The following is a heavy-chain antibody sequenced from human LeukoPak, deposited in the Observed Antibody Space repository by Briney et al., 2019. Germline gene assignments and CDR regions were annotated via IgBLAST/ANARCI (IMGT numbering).Heavy chain of an antibody. J-gene: IGHJ6*02. CDR1: GVSISSYY. Sequence: SETLSLTCTVSGVSISSYYWCWIRQPPGKGLEWIAYIYYSGSTNYNPSLKSRVTISVDTSKNQFSLKLSSATAADTAVYYCARSYGYGMDVWGQGTTVTVSS. CDR2: IYYSGST. D-gene: IGHD4-17*01. CDR3: ARSYGYGMDV. V-gene: IGHV4-59*01.